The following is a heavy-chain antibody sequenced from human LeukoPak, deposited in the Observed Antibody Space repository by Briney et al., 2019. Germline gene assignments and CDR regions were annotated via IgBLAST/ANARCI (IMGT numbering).Heavy chain of an antibody. CDR2: ISYDGSNK. CDR1: GFTFSSYA. D-gene: IGHD3-10*01. V-gene: IGHV3-30-3*01. Sequence: GGSLRLSCAASGFTFSSYAMHWVRQAPGKGLEWVAVISYDGSNKYYADSVKGRFTISRDNSKNTLYLQMNSLRAEDTAVYYCARHYYGSGSYHLDYWGQGTLVTVSS. J-gene: IGHJ4*02. CDR3: ARHYYGSGSYHLDY.